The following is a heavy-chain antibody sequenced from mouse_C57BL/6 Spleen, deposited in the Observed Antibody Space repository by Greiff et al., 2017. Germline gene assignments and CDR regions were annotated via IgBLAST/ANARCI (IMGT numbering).Heavy chain of an antibody. D-gene: IGHD2-4*01. CDR1: GYSFTDYN. J-gene: IGHJ3*01. Sequence: VQLQQSGPELVKPGASVKLSCKASGYSFTDYNMNWVKQSNGKSLEWIGAINPTYGTTSYNQKFKGKATLTVDQSSSTAYMQLNSLPSEDSAVXYCARGEYDYDEGWAWFAYGGQGTLVTVSA. V-gene: IGHV1-39*01. CDR2: INPTYGTT. CDR3: ARGEYDYDEGWAWFAY.